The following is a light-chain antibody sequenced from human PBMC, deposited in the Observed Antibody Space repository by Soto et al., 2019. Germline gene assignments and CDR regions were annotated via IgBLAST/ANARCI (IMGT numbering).Light chain of an antibody. CDR3: QLSHTTLT. CDR1: QSISSY. V-gene: IGKV1-39*01. J-gene: IGKJ5*01. CDR2: AAS. Sequence: QMAQAPSSLSASGIDMCTITRRASQSISSYLNWYQQKPGKAPKLLIYAASSLQSGVPSRFSGSGSGTDFTLTISSLQPEDSATYYCQLSHTTLTVGQGTRLEI.